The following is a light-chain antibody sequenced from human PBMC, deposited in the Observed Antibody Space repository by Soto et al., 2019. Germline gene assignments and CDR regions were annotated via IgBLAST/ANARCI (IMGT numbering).Light chain of an antibody. CDR1: NSDVGGYNF. J-gene: IGLJ1*01. CDR3: SSYTSSSILYV. V-gene: IGLV2-14*01. CDR2: DVS. Sequence: QSALTQPASVSGSPGQSITISCTGTNSDVGGYNFVSWYQQHPGKAPKLMIYDVSNRPSGVSNRFSGSKSGNTASLNISGLQAEDEADYYCSSYTSSSILYVFGIGTKVTVL.